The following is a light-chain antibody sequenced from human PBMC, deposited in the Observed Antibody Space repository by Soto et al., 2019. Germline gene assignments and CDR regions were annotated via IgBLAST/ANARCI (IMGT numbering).Light chain of an antibody. Sequence: QSALTQPASVSGSPGQSITISCTGTSSDIGGYNFVSWYQQHPGKAPKLLIYDVTNRPPGLSDRFSGSKSGNTASLTISGLQAEDEANYYCSSFTTISTLVFGGGTKLTVL. CDR1: SSDIGGYNF. CDR2: DVT. J-gene: IGLJ3*02. CDR3: SSFTTISTLV. V-gene: IGLV2-14*03.